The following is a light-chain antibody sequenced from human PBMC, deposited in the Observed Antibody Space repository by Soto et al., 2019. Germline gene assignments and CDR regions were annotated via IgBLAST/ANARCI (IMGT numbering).Light chain of an antibody. Sequence: QSVLTQPASVSGSPGQSFTVSCTGTSNDVGAYNYVSWYQQHPGTAPKLMIYDVSNRPSGVSNRFSGSKSGNTASLTISGLQAEDEADYYCTSYTSSRTYVFGTGTKLTVL. V-gene: IGLV2-14*03. J-gene: IGLJ1*01. CDR1: SNDVGAYNY. CDR2: DVS. CDR3: TSYTSSRTYV.